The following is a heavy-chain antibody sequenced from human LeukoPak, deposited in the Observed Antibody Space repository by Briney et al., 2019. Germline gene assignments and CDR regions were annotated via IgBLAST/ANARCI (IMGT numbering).Heavy chain of an antibody. D-gene: IGHD3-3*01. CDR3: ASQPLRFLEWLFFDY. Sequence: SVKVSCKASGGTFSSYAISWVRQAPGQGLEWMGGIIPIFGTANYAQKFQGRVTITTDESTSTAYMELSSLRSEDTAVYYCASQPLRFLEWLFFDYWGQGTLVTVSS. CDR2: IIPIFGTA. V-gene: IGHV1-69*05. J-gene: IGHJ4*02. CDR1: GGTFSSYA.